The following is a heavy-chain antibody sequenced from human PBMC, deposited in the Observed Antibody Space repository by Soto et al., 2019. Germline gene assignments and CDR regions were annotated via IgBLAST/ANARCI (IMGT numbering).Heavy chain of an antibody. V-gene: IGHV4-39*01. CDR2: IYYTGST. CDR1: GGSISSSTYY. J-gene: IGHJ5*02. D-gene: IGHD6-19*01. Sequence: SETLSLTCTVSGGSISSSTYYWDWIRQPPGKGLEWIGTIYYTGSTYYNPSLKSRVTISADTSKTQFSLKLSSVTAADTAVYYCARRIAVAGTDWFDPWGQGTLVTVSS. CDR3: ARRIAVAGTDWFDP.